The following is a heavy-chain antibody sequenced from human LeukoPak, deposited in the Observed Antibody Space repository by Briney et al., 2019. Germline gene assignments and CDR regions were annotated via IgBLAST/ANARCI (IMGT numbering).Heavy chain of an antibody. CDR3: ARDWYYYDSSGGSGINAFDI. Sequence: ASVKVSCKASGYTFTSYAMHWVRQAPGQRLEWMGWINAGNGNTKYSQKFQGRVTMTTDTSTSTAYMELRSLRSDDTAVYYCARDWYYYDSSGGSGINAFDIWGQGTMVTVSS. J-gene: IGHJ3*02. V-gene: IGHV1-3*01. CDR2: INAGNGNT. D-gene: IGHD3-22*01. CDR1: GYTFTSYA.